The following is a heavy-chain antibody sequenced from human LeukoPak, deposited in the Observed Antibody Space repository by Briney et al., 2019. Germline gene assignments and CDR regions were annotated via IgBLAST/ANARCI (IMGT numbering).Heavy chain of an antibody. Sequence: PGGSLRLSCGASGVSFSSFAMSWVRQGPARGLEWVSSIRGNDETFYADSVKGRFTLSSDSSRNTVYFQLNNLRVEDTAIYYCAKASWVSSTDAVRWGQGTLVTVSS. D-gene: IGHD3-16*01. CDR1: GVSFSSFA. V-gene: IGHV3-23*01. CDR3: AKASWVSSTDAVR. J-gene: IGHJ4*02. CDR2: IRGNDET.